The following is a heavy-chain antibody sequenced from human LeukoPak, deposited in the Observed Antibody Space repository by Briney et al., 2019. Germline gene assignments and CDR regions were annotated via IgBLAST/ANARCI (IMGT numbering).Heavy chain of an antibody. CDR2: IRYDGSNK. CDR3: AKDNPLDY. Sequence: AGSLRLSCGASGFTFSNYGMLWVRQAPGKGLEWVAFIRYDGSNKLYADSVKGRFTISRDNSKNTLYLHINSLRAEDTAVYYCAKDNPLDYWGQGTLVTVSS. CDR1: GFTFSNYG. D-gene: IGHD1-14*01. V-gene: IGHV3-30*02. J-gene: IGHJ4*02.